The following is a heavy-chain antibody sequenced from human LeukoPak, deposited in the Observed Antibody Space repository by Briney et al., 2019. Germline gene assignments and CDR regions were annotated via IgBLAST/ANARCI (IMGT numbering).Heavy chain of an antibody. Sequence: ASVEVSCKASGGTFSSYAISWVRQAPGQGLEWMGGIIPIFGTANYAQKFQGRVTITADESTSTAYMELSSLRSEDTAVYYCAREPESPYCSSTSCYWAYMDVWGKGTTVTVSS. CDR2: IIPIFGTA. CDR3: AREPESPYCSSTSCYWAYMDV. V-gene: IGHV1-69*13. J-gene: IGHJ6*03. CDR1: GGTFSSYA. D-gene: IGHD2-2*01.